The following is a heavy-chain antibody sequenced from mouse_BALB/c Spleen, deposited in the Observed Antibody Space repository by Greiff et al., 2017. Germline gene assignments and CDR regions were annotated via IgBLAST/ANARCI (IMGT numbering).Heavy chain of an antibody. J-gene: IGHJ4*01. Sequence: VQLQQSGAELVKPGASVKLSCTASGFNIKDTYMHWVKQRPEQGLEWIGRIDPANGNTKYDPKFQGKATITADTSSNTAYLQLSSLTSEDTAVYYCVYSYIYAMDYWGQGTSVTVSS. CDR3: VYSYIYAMDY. V-gene: IGHV14-3*02. D-gene: IGHD1-1*01. CDR2: IDPANGNT. CDR1: GFNIKDTY.